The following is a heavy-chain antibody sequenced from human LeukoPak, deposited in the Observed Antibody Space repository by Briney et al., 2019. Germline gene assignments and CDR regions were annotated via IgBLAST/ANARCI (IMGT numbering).Heavy chain of an antibody. V-gene: IGHV4-59*08. CDR1: GGSISSYY. J-gene: IGHJ6*02. CDR3: ARRPYYYYGMDV. CDR2: IYYSAST. D-gene: IGHD6-25*01. Sequence: KSSETLSLTCTLSGGSISSYYWSWIRQPPGKGLEWIGYIYYSASTNYNPSLKSRVTISVDTSKNQFSLKLSSVTAADTAVYYCARRPYYYYGMDVWGQGTTVTVSS.